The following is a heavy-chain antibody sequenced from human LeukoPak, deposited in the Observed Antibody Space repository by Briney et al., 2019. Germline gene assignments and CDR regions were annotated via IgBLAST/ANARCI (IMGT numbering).Heavy chain of an antibody. CDR1: GFTFSSYA. J-gene: IGHJ4*02. CDR3: AISLITYYYGSGSYY. D-gene: IGHD3-10*01. CDR2: ISGSGGST. Sequence: GGSLRLSCAASGFTFSSYAMSWVRQAPGKGLEWVSAISGSGGSTYYADSVKGRFTTSRDNSKNTLYLQMNSLRAEDTAVYYCAISLITYYYGSGSYYWGQGTLVTVSS. V-gene: IGHV3-23*01.